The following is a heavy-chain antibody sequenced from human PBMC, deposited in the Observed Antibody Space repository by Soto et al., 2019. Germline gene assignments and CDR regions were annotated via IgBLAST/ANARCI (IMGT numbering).Heavy chain of an antibody. CDR2: INPSGGTT. D-gene: IGHD3-3*01. CDR1: GYTFTSYY. J-gene: IGHJ4*02. V-gene: IGHV1-46*01. CDR3: AKPSELGVVINTPSDY. Sequence: ASVKVSCKASGYTFTSYYMHWVRQAPGQGLEWMGMINPSGGTTSYTQKFQGRVTMTRDTSISTAYMELSSLRSEDTAVYYWAKPSELGVVINTPSDYWGQGTLVTVSS.